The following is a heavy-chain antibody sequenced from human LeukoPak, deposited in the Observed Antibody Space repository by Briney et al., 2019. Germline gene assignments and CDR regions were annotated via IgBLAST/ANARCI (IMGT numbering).Heavy chain of an antibody. D-gene: IGHD3-9*01. CDR3: ARDGYDILSGDNHAGNWFDT. V-gene: IGHV4-31*03. J-gene: IGHJ5*02. CDR2: THYSGIS. Sequence: SQTLSLTCTDSGGSISSGGYYWSWIRQHPGKGLEWIGYTHYSGISYSNPSLKSRVTISVDTSKNQFSLKLSSVSAADTAVYYCARDGYDILSGDNHAGNWFDTWGQGSLVTVSS. CDR1: GGSISSGGYY.